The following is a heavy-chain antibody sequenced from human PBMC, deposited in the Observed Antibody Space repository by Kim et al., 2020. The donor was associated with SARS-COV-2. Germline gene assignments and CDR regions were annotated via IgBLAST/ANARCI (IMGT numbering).Heavy chain of an antibody. J-gene: IGHJ3*02. Sequence: GGSLRLSCAASGFTFSSYAMHWVRQAPGKGLEWVAVIWYDGSNKYYADSVKGRFTISRDNSKNTLYLQMNSLRAEDTAVYYCAKDGGSGYDGDAFDIWGQGTMVTVSS. CDR1: GFTFSSYA. CDR3: AKDGGSGYDGDAFDI. V-gene: IGHV3-33*06. D-gene: IGHD5-12*01. CDR2: IWYDGSNK.